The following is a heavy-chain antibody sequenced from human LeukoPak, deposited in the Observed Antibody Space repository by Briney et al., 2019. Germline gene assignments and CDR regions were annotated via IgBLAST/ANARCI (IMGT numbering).Heavy chain of an antibody. CDR1: GYPFTSYW. J-gene: IGHJ4*02. Sequence: GESLKISCKGSGYPFTSYWIGWVRQMPGKGLEWMGIIYPDDSDTRYSPSFQGQVTISADKSISTAYLQWSSLKASDTAMYYCARHFSYGSGSYYNADYWGQGTLVTVSS. D-gene: IGHD3-10*01. CDR3: ARHFSYGSGSYYNADY. CDR2: IYPDDSDT. V-gene: IGHV5-51*01.